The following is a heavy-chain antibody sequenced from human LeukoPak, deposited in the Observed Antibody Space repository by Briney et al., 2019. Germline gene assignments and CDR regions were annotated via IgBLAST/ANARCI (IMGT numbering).Heavy chain of an antibody. CDR2: ISAYNGNT. CDR3: ARGARFLEWLLQRVEYFQH. CDR1: GYTFTSYG. V-gene: IGHV1-18*01. J-gene: IGHJ1*01. Sequence: GASVKVSCKASGYTFTSYGISWVRQAPGQGLEWMGWISAYNGNTNYAQKFQGWVTMTRDTSISTAYMELSRLRSDDTAVYYCARGARFLEWLLQRVEYFQHWGQGTLVTVSS. D-gene: IGHD3-3*01.